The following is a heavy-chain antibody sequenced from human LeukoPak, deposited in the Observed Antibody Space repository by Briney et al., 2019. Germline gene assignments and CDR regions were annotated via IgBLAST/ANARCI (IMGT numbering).Heavy chain of an antibody. CDR2: ITTYKGDT. CDR1: AYTLTNYN. V-gene: IGHV1-18*01. CDR3: AREFGHCYGDNCFYFFDT. Sequence: ASVTVSCKASAYTLTNYNISWVRQAPGQGLEWMGWITTYKGDTIYAQKLQGRVTMTAGTSTNPAYMELRSLRFDDTAVYYCAREFGHCYGDNCFYFFDTWGQGFRVTVSS. J-gene: IGHJ4*02. D-gene: IGHD4-23*01.